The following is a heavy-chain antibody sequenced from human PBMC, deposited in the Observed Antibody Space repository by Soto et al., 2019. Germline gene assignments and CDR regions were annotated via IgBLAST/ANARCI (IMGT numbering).Heavy chain of an antibody. D-gene: IGHD5-18*01. Sequence: SETLSLTCAVSGGSISSSNWWSWVRQPPGKGLEWIGEIYHSGSTNYNPSLKSRVTISVDKSKNQFSLKLSSVTAADTAVYYCARGLGGTAMGYYGMDVWGQGTTVTVSS. J-gene: IGHJ6*02. CDR3: ARGLGGTAMGYYGMDV. CDR1: GGSISSSNW. CDR2: IYHSGST. V-gene: IGHV4-4*02.